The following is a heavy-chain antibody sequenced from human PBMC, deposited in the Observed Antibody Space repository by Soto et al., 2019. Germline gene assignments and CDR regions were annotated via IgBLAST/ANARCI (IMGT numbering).Heavy chain of an antibody. CDR2: ISAYNGNT. CDR1: GYTFTSYG. CDR3: ARDLFDVDTAMAIYYYGMDV. D-gene: IGHD5-18*01. V-gene: IGHV1-18*01. Sequence: ASVKVSCKASGYTFTSYGISWVRQAPGQGLEWMGWISAYNGNTNYAQKLQGRVTMTTDTSTSTAYMELRSLRSDDTAVYYCARDLFDVDTAMAIYYYGMDVWGQGTTVTVSS. J-gene: IGHJ6*02.